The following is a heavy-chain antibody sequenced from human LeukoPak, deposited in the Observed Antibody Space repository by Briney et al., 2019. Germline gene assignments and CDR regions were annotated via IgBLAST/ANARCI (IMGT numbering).Heavy chain of an antibody. D-gene: IGHD3-10*01. Sequence: GGSLRLSCAASGFTFDDYGMSWVRQAPGKGLGWVSGINWNGGSTGYADSVKGRFTISRDNAKNSLYLQMNSLRAEDTALYYCARGPPYYYGSGSSLRGAFDIWGQGTMVTVSS. CDR3: ARGPPYYYGSGSSLRGAFDI. J-gene: IGHJ3*02. CDR2: INWNGGST. V-gene: IGHV3-20*04. CDR1: GFTFDDYG.